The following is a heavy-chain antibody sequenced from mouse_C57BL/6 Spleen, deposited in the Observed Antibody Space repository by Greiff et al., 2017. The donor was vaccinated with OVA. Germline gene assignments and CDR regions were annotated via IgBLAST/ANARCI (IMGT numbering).Heavy chain of an antibody. CDR2: IYPSDSET. J-gene: IGHJ4*01. Sequence: VQLQQPGAELVRPGSSVKLSCKASGYTFTSSWMDWVKQRPGQGLEWIGNIYPSDSETHYNQKFKDKATLTVDKSSSTAYMQLSSLTSEDSAVYYCAINWDDAMDYWGQGTSVTVSS. CDR1: GYTFTSSW. D-gene: IGHD4-1*02. V-gene: IGHV1-61*01. CDR3: AINWDDAMDY.